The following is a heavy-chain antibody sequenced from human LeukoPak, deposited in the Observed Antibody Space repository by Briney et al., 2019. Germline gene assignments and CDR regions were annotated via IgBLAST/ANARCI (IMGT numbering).Heavy chain of an antibody. CDR2: IIPIFGTA. CDR3: ARDRANCSSTSCYVRWVGWFDP. CDR1: GGTFSSYA. D-gene: IGHD2-2*01. V-gene: IGHV1-69*01. Sequence: EASVKVSCKASGGTFSSYAISWVRQAPGQGLEWMGGIIPIFGTANYAQKFQGRVTITADESTSTAYMELSSLRSEDTAVYYCARDRANCSSTSCYVRWVGWFDPWGQGTLVTVSS. J-gene: IGHJ5*02.